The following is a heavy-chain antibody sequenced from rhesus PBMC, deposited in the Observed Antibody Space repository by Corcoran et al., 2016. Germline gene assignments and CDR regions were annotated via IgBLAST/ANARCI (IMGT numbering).Heavy chain of an antibody. D-gene: IGHD6-13*01. CDR2: VYGSSGRT. CDR3: VRDTSWPDQIFDY. J-gene: IGHJ4*01. V-gene: IGHV4-76*01. Sequence: QVQLQESGPGLVKPSETLSLTCAVSGSSISGAYDWTWIRQPPGKGLEWIGYVYGSSGRTIYNPSLENRVSISKDTSKNQFSLKLSSVTAADTAVYYCVRDTSWPDQIFDYWGQGVLVTVSS. CDR1: GSSISGAYD.